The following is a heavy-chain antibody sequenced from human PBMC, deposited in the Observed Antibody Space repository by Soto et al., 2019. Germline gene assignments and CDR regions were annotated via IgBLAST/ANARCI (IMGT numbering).Heavy chain of an antibody. D-gene: IGHD7-27*01. CDR2: ISYDGTNK. CDR1: GFSFSISP. CDR3: ARDPKTSGGQHWAFNYFDS. J-gene: IGHJ4*02. V-gene: IGHV3-30-3*01. Sequence: AVGSLRLSCAASGFSFSISPMHWVRQAPGKGPEWVALISYDGTNKFYADSVKGRFTISRDNSKSTLYLQVASLRAEDAAVYYCARDPKTSGGQHWAFNYFDSWGQGTLVTVSS.